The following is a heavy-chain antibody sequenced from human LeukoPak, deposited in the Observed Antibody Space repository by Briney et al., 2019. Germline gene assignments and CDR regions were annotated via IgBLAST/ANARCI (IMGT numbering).Heavy chain of an antibody. CDR3: ARGSPHWFDP. Sequence: PSETLSLTCTVSGVSISSGGYYWSWIRQHPGKGLEWIGYIYYSGSTYYNPSLKSRVTISVDTSKNQFSLKLSSVTAADTAVYYCARGSPHWFDPWGQGTLVTVSS. CDR2: IYYSGST. V-gene: IGHV4-31*03. J-gene: IGHJ5*02. CDR1: GVSISSGGYY.